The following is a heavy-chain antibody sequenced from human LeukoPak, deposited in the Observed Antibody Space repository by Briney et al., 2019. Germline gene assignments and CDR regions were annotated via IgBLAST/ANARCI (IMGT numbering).Heavy chain of an antibody. Sequence: DSVKGRFTISRDNAKNSLYLQMNSLRAEDTAVYYCARSAAGDYGDYPFDYWGQGTLVTVSS. J-gene: IGHJ4*02. V-gene: IGHV3-21*03. D-gene: IGHD4-17*01. CDR3: ARSAAGDYGDYPFDY.